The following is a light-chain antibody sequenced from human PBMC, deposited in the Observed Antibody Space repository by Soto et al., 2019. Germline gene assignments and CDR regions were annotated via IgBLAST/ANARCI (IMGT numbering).Light chain of an antibody. V-gene: IGKV3-20*01. CDR3: QQYGASPYN. CDR2: DAS. CDR1: QSIPHTH. Sequence: EIVLTQSPDTLSLSPGDRATLSCRSSQSIPHTHLAWYQQRRGQAPRLLIYDASHRPGGIPDRFTGSGSGTDSTLTIGSLEPEDFAMYYCQQYGASPYNFGQGTELAIK. J-gene: IGKJ2*01.